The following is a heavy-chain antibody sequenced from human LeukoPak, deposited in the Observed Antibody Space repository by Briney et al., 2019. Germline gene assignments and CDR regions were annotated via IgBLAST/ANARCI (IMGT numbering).Heavy chain of an antibody. CDR3: ARLWQQLATDY. V-gene: IGHV4-59*12. CDR2: IYCSGST. J-gene: IGHJ4*02. D-gene: IGHD6-13*01. CDR1: GGSLSSYY. Sequence: SETLSLTCTVSGGSLSSYYWSWLRQPPGKGLEGIGYIYCSGSTYYKPSLKSRVTISVDTSKNQFSLKLSSVTAADTAVYYCARLWQQLATDYWGQGTLVTVSS.